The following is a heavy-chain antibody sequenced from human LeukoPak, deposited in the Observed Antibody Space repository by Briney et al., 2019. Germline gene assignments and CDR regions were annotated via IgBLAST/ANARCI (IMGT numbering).Heavy chain of an antibody. CDR2: ISAYNGNT. V-gene: IGHV1-18*01. D-gene: IGHD4-17*01. J-gene: IGHJ6*03. CDR1: GYTFTSYG. Sequence: VASVKVSCKASGYTFTSYGISWVRQAPGQGLEWMGWISAYNGNTNYAQKLQGRVTMTTDRSTSPASMQLRSLRSDDAALYYCARDTYYGPKHRGNYMDVWRKGTTVTVSS. CDR3: ARDTYYGPKHRGNYMDV.